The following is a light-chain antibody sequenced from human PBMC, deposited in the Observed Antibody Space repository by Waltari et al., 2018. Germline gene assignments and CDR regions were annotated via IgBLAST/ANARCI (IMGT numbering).Light chain of an antibody. Sequence: DIQMTQFPATLSASVGHRVTITCRASQSISDWLAWFQQKPGKAPKLLIYKASTLHTGVPSRFSGSGSGSEFTLTINSLQADDFATYFCQQYDAYPYTFGQGTKLEI. CDR1: QSISDW. CDR3: QQYDAYPYT. CDR2: KAS. V-gene: IGKV1-5*03. J-gene: IGKJ2*01.